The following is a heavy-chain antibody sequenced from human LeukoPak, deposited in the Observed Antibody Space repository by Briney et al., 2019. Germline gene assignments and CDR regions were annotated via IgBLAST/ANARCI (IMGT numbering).Heavy chain of an antibody. J-gene: IGHJ6*02. CDR2: IYPGDSDT. V-gene: IGHV5-51*01. CDR3: ARRSPYDFWSGYYPDDYGMDV. Sequence: GESMKISCKGSGYSFTSYWIGWVRQMPGKGLEWMGNIYPGDSDTRYSPSFQGQVTISADKSISTAYLQWSSLKASDTAMYYCARRSPYDFWSGYYPDDYGMDVWGQGTTVTVSS. CDR1: GYSFTSYW. D-gene: IGHD3-3*01.